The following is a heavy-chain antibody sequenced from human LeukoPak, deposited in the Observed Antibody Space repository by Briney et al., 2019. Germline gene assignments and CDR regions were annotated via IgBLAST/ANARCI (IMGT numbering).Heavy chain of an antibody. D-gene: IGHD1-26*01. Sequence: GGSLRLSCAASGFTFSSYAMNWVRQAPGKGLEWVSAISGSGGSTYYADSVKGRFTISRDNSKNTLYLQMNSLRAEDTAVYYCAKVVGPLHPPGLCFDYWGQGTLVTVSS. CDR2: ISGSGGST. V-gene: IGHV3-23*01. CDR3: AKVVGPLHPPGLCFDY. J-gene: IGHJ4*02. CDR1: GFTFSSYA.